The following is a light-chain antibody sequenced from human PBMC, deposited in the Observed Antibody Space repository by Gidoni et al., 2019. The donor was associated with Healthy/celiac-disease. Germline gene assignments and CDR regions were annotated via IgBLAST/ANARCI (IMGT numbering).Light chain of an antibody. CDR2: AAS. J-gene: IGKJ1*01. CDR1: QSIRSS. Sequence: DTQIPQSASSLSASVGDRATLTCRASQSIRSSFNWYQQKPGKAPKLLIYAASSLQSGVPSRFSGSGSRTYFTLTIRIVHPEDSATYYRQHSYSTLLTFGQGTKVEIK. V-gene: IGKV1-39*01. CDR3: QHSYSTLLT.